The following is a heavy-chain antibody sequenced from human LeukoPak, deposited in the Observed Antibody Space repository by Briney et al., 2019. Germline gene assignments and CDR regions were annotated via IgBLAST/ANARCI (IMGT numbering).Heavy chain of an antibody. CDR2: IYYSGST. J-gene: IGHJ4*02. CDR3: ARDPIVGATK. CDR1: GGSISSSSYY. V-gene: IGHV4-39*07. D-gene: IGHD1-26*01. Sequence: SQTLSLTCAVSGGSISSSSYYWGWIRQPPGKGLEWIGSIYYSGSTYYNPSLKSRVTISVDTSKNQFSLKLSSVTAADTAVYYCARDPIVGATKWGQGTLVTVSS.